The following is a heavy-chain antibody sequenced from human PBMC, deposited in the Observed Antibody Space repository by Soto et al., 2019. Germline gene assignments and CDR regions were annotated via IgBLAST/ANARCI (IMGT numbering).Heavy chain of an antibody. CDR1: GGSISSGGYS. CDR3: ARAIITGTHYFDY. V-gene: IGHV4-30-2*01. J-gene: IGHJ4*02. CDR2: IYHSGST. Sequence: KPSETLSLTCAVSGGSISSGGYSWSWIRQPPGKGLEWIGYIYHSGSTYYNPSLKSRVTISVDRSKNQFSLKLSSVTAADTAVYYCARAIITGTHYFDYWGQGTLVTVLL. D-gene: IGHD1-20*01.